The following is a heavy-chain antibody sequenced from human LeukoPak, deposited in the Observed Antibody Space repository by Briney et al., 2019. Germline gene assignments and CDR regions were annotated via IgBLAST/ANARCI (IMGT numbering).Heavy chain of an antibody. Sequence: GGSLRLSCAACGFTFDDYTMHWVRQAPGQGLKWVSLISWDGGSTYYADSVKGRFTISRDNSKNSLYLQMNSLRTEDTALYYCAKGGTIFGVDLIDYWGQGTLVTVSS. CDR2: ISWDGGST. V-gene: IGHV3-43*01. J-gene: IGHJ4*02. D-gene: IGHD3-3*01. CDR3: AKGGTIFGVDLIDY. CDR1: GFTFDDYT.